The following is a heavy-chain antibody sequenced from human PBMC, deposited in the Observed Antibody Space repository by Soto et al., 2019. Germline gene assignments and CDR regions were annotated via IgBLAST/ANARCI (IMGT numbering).Heavy chain of an antibody. CDR3: ARDLPVAGTGHSFGY. D-gene: IGHD6-19*01. Sequence: QVQLQESGPGLVKPSGTLSLTCAVSGGSISSTNWWSWVRQPPGTGLEWIGEIYHSGSTNYNPSLKRRVTISVDKSQNHFSLNLTSVTAADTAVYYSARDLPVAGTGHSFGYWGPGTLFTVSS. CDR2: IYHSGST. V-gene: IGHV4-4*02. CDR1: GGSISSTNW. J-gene: IGHJ4*02.